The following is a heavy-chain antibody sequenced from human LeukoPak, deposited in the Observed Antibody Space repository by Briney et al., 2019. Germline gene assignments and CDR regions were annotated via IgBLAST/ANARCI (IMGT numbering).Heavy chain of an antibody. Sequence: GGSLRLSCAASGFTFDTHAMSWVRQAPGRGLEWVSSLSVSGASTYYADSVKGRFTISRDNFNNTLYLQMNNLRAEDTALYYCAAGPYGGNTPFDYWGQGTLVTISS. J-gene: IGHJ4*02. CDR2: LSVSGAST. V-gene: IGHV3-23*01. CDR1: GFTFDTHA. D-gene: IGHD4-23*01. CDR3: AAGPYGGNTPFDY.